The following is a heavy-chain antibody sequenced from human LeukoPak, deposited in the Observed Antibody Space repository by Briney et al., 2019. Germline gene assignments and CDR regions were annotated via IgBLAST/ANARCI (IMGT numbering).Heavy chain of an antibody. V-gene: IGHV3-66*01. CDR1: GFIVSDNY. Sequence: GGSLRLSCAASGFIVSDNYMSWVRQAPGKGLEWVSVLDSDGTTHYADSVKGRFTISRNNSANTLHLQMSSLRADDTAVYYCARATVGIWFEELSQWYFNLWGRGTLVTVSS. D-gene: IGHD3-10*01. CDR2: LDSDGTT. J-gene: IGHJ2*01. CDR3: ARATVGIWFEELSQWYFNL.